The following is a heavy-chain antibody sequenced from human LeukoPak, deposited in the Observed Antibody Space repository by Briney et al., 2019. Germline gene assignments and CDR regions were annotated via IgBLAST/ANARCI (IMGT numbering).Heavy chain of an antibody. V-gene: IGHV3-23*01. CDR3: AKLYGGNLYNWFDP. CDR2: ISGSGGST. Sequence: PGGSLRLSCAASGFAFSRYWMHWVRQAPGKGLEWVSAISGSGGSTYYADSVKGRFTISRDNSKNTLYLQMNSLRAEDTAIYYCAKLYGGNLYNWFDPWGQGTLVTVSS. CDR1: GFAFSRYW. D-gene: IGHD4-23*01. J-gene: IGHJ5*02.